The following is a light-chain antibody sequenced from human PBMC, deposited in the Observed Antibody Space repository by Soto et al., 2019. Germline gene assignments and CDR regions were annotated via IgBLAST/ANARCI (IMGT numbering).Light chain of an antibody. CDR3: QQYNNLPPDT. J-gene: IGKJ2*01. CDR2: GAS. V-gene: IGKV3-15*01. Sequence: EIILTQSPASLSVSPGERATLSCRASQSVNNNLAWYQQKPGQAPRLLIYGASTRATGIPGRFRGSGSGTEFTPTIPSLQSEDFAVYFCQQYNNLPPDTFGQGTKLEIK. CDR1: QSVNNN.